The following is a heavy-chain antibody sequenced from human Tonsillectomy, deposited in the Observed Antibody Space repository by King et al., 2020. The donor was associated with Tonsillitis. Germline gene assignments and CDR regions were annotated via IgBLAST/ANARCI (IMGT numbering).Heavy chain of an antibody. J-gene: IGHJ4*02. D-gene: IGHD4-17*01. CDR1: GFTFSNAW. Sequence: LVESGGGLVKPGGSHRLSCAASGFTFSNAWMSWVRQAPGKGLEWVGRIKSKTDGGTTDYAAPVKGRFTISRDDSKNTLYLQMNSLKTEDTAVYYCTTPYGDYETNTFDYWGQGTLVTVSS. CDR2: IKSKTDGGTT. V-gene: IGHV3-15*01. CDR3: TTPYGDYETNTFDY.